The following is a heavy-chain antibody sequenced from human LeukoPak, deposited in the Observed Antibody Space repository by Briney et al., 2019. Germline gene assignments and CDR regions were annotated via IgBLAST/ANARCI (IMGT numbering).Heavy chain of an antibody. CDR1: GFTFSSYS. J-gene: IGHJ6*03. CDR3: AREQQLGYYYYYYMDV. CDR2: ISSSSSTM. V-gene: IGHV3-48*01. Sequence: GGSLRLSCAASGFTFSSYSMNWVRQAPGKVLEWVSYISSSSSTMYYADSVKGRFTISRDNAKNSLYLQMNSLRAEDTAVYYCAREQQLGYYYYYYMDVWGKGTTVTVSS. D-gene: IGHD6-13*01.